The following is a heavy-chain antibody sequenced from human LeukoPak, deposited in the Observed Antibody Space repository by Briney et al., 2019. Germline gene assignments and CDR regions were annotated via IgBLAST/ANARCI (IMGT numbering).Heavy chain of an antibody. CDR1: RFTFISYE. CDR3: ASQRVGATTNFDY. V-gene: IGHV3-48*03. D-gene: IGHD1-26*01. J-gene: IGHJ4*02. CDR2: ISSSGNTI. Sequence: PGGSLRLSCAASRFTFISYEMNSVRQAPGKVLEWVSYISSSGNTIYYADSVKGRFTISRDNAKNSLYLQMNSLRAEDTAVYYCASQRVGATTNFDYWGQGTLVTVSS.